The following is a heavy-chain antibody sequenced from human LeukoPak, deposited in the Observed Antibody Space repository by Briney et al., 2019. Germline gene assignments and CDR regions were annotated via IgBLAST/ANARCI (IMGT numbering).Heavy chain of an antibody. D-gene: IGHD2-8*02. CDR3: AKGGVVYAIFS. CDR1: GGSLGGYC. J-gene: IGHJ5*02. Sequence: PPETRSPTSAVYGGSLGGYCRSWISQPPGKGLEWIGEINHSGSTNYNPSLKSRVTVSVDTSKNQFSLKLSSVTAADTAVSYCAKGGVVYAIFSWGQGTMVTVSS. CDR2: INHSGST. V-gene: IGHV4-34*01.